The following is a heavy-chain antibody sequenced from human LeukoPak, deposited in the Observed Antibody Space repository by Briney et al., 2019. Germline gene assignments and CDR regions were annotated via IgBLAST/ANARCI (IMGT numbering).Heavy chain of an antibody. CDR1: GYSFTGYY. J-gene: IGHJ6*03. Sequence: GASVKVSCKASGYSFTGYYMHWVRQAPGQGLEWMGWINPNSGDTKYAQKLQGRVTMTRDTSISTAYMELTRLRSDDTAVYYCARGGLRVMVYRLYYMDVWGKGTTVTVSS. CDR3: ARGGLRVMVYRLYYMDV. CDR2: INPNSGDT. D-gene: IGHD2-8*01. V-gene: IGHV1-2*02.